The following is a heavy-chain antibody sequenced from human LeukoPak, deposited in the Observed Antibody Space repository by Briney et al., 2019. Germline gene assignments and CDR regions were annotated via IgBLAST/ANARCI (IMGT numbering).Heavy chain of an antibody. Sequence: PGGSLRLSCAASGFTFSSYEMNWVRQAPGKGLEWVSYISSSGSTIYYADSVKGRFTISRDNAKNSLYLQMNSLRAEDTAVYYCARDQGGGYYNYFDYWGQGTLVTVSS. V-gene: IGHV3-48*03. D-gene: IGHD3-22*01. CDR2: ISSSGSTI. J-gene: IGHJ4*02. CDR1: GFTFSSYE. CDR3: ARDQGGGYYNYFDY.